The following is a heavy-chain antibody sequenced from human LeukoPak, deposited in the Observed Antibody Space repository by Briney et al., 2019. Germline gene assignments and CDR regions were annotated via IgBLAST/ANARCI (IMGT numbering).Heavy chain of an antibody. D-gene: IGHD2-2*01. CDR1: GYTFTSYD. V-gene: IGHV1-8*01. Sequence: PRASVKVSCKASGYTFTSYDINWVRQATGQGLEWMGWMNPNSGNTGYAQKFQGRVTMTRNTSISTAYMELSSLRSEDTAVYYCATYCSSTSCYREFDYWGQGTLVTVSS. CDR3: ATYCSSTSCYREFDY. J-gene: IGHJ4*02. CDR2: MNPNSGNT.